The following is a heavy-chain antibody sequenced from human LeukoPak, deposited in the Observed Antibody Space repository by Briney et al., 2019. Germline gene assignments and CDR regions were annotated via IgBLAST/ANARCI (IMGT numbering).Heavy chain of an antibody. Sequence: GGSLRLSCAASGFTFSSYAMSWVRQAPGNGLEWVSAISGSGGSTYYADSVKGRFTISRDNSKNTLYLQMNSLRAEDTPVYYCAKLLHSKPGISFDYWGQGTLVTVSS. J-gene: IGHJ4*02. D-gene: IGHD2-15*01. CDR2: ISGSGGST. V-gene: IGHV3-23*01. CDR3: AKLLHSKPGISFDY. CDR1: GFTFSSYA.